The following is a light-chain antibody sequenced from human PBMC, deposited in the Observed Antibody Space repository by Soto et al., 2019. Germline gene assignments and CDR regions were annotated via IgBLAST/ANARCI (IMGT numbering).Light chain of an antibody. J-gene: IGLJ7*01. CDR3: SSYTSSSTAV. CDR1: SSDVGGYNY. V-gene: IGLV2-14*01. Sequence: QSALTQPASVSGSPGQSITISCTGTSSDVGGYNYVSGYQQHPGKAPKLMIYEVSNRPSGVSNRFSGSKSGNTASLTISGLQAEDEADYYCSSYTSSSTAVFGGGTQLTVL. CDR2: EVS.